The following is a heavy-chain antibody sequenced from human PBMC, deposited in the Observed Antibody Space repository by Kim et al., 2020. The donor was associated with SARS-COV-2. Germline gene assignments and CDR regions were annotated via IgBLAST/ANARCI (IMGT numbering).Heavy chain of an antibody. CDR3: AGCIAAAGRYYYGMDV. D-gene: IGHD6-13*01. J-gene: IGHJ6*02. Sequence: SVKGRFTISRDNAKNSLYLQMNSLRAEDTAVYYCAGCIAAAGRYYYGMDVWGQGTTVTVSS. V-gene: IGHV3-11*03.